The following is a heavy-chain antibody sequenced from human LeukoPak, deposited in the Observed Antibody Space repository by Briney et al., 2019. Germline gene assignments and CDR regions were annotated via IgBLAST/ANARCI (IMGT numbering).Heavy chain of an antibody. CDR2: IYFSETT. CDR3: VSVYEYSDYFT. Sequence: SETLSLTCSVSGAPLRSHYWTWLRQSPGKGLEWIGHIYFSETTKYNPSLKSRASISADISKDQFSLNLRSVTAADTAVYYCVSVYEYSDYFTWGQGTQVVVSS. V-gene: IGHV4-59*11. J-gene: IGHJ4*02. D-gene: IGHD4-11*01. CDR1: GAPLRSHY.